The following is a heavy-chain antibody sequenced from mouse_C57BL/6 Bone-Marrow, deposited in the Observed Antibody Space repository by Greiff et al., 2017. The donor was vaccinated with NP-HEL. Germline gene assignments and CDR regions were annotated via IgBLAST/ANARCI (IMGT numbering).Heavy chain of an antibody. D-gene: IGHD2-4*01. CDR1: GYAFSSYW. J-gene: IGHJ2*01. CDR2: IYPGDGDT. Sequence: VQLKQSGAELVKPGASVTISCKASGYAFSSYWMNWVKQRPGKGLEWIGQIYPGDGDTNYNGKFKGKATLTADKSSSTAYMQLSSLTSEDSAVYFCARFYYDYDRVDYWGQGTTLTVSS. CDR3: ARFYYDYDRVDY. V-gene: IGHV1-80*01.